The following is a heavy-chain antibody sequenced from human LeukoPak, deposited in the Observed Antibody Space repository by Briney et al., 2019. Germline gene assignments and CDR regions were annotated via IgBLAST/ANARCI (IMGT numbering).Heavy chain of an antibody. CDR2: IYYSGST. J-gene: IGHJ5*02. D-gene: IGHD1-26*01. Sequence: SETLSLTCTVSGGSISSYYWSWIRQPPGKGLEWIGYIYYSGSTNYNPSLKSRVTISVDTSKNQCSLKLSSVTAADTAVYYCARLLAAPGWFDPWGQGTLVTVSS. V-gene: IGHV4-59*01. CDR1: GGSISSYY. CDR3: ARLLAAPGWFDP.